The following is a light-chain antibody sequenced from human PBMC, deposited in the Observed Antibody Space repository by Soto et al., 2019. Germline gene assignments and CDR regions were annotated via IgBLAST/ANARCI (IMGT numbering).Light chain of an antibody. CDR2: DVN. CDR3: TSLTTSTTMI. J-gene: IGLJ2*01. V-gene: IGLV2-14*03. CDR1: SSDIGAYNF. Sequence: QSALTQPASVSGSPGQSITISCTGTSSDIGAYNFVSWYQQHPGKAPKLMLYDVNIRPSGVSNRFSGSKSGNTASLTISGLQAEDEADYYCTSLTTSTTMIFGGGTKVNVL.